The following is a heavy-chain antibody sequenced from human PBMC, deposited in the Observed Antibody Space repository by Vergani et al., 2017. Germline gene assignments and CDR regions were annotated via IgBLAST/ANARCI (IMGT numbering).Heavy chain of an antibody. CDR3: VRTEYCTGIACNTRFDS. CDR1: GSTVSGNY. D-gene: IGHD2-8*02. Sequence: ELQLVESGGGLVQPGGSLRLSCAASGSTVSGNYMTWVRQAPGKGLMWVARIDEYGNRATYGDFETGRFTISRDNAKNTVFLQMNNLRADDAGVYYCVRTEYCTGIACNTRFDSWGQGALVTVSS. V-gene: IGHV3-74*02. CDR2: IDEYGNRA. J-gene: IGHJ5*01.